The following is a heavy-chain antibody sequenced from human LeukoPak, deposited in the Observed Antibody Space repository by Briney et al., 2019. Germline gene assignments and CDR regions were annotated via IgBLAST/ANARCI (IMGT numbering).Heavy chain of an antibody. CDR2: IYYPGNT. CDR3: ARLGNAFDI. V-gene: IGHV4-59*01. Sequence: SETLSLTCTVSGGSISSYYWSWIRQPPGKGLEWIGYIYYPGNTKYNPSLKSRVTISVDTSKNQFSLNLSSVTAADTAVYYCARLGNAFDIWGQGTMVTVSS. CDR1: GGSISSYY. J-gene: IGHJ3*02.